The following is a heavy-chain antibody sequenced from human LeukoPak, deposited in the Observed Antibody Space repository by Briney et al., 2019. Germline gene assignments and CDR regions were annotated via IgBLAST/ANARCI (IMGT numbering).Heavy chain of an antibody. CDR3: AREGAYSDRGAEY. J-gene: IGHJ4*02. D-gene: IGHD1-26*01. CDR1: GGSMSTYY. CDR2: IYYSGNT. V-gene: IGHV4-59*01. Sequence: SETLSLTCTVSGGSMSTYYWSWIRQPPGKGLEWIGYIYYSGNTKYNPSLKTRVSMSVDTSKNQFSLKLSSVTAADTALYYCAREGAYSDRGAEYWGQGTLVTVSS.